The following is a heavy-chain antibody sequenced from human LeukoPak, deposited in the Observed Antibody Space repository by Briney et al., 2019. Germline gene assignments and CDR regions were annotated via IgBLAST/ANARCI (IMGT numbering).Heavy chain of an antibody. D-gene: IGHD7-27*01. Sequence: ASVKVSCKASGYTFTSYDINWVRQATGQGLEWMGWMNPNSGNTGYAQKFQGRVTMTRNTSISTAYMKLSSLRSEDTAVYYCARGRGVRKLGIRWYFDLWGRGTLVTVSS. J-gene: IGHJ2*01. CDR3: ARGRGVRKLGIRWYFDL. V-gene: IGHV1-8*01. CDR1: GYTFTSYD. CDR2: MNPNSGNT.